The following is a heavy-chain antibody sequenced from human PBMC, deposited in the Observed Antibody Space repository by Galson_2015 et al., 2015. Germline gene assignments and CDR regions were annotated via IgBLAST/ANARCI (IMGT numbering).Heavy chain of an antibody. CDR1: GFAFSSYA. Sequence: SLRLSCAASGFAFSSYAMSWVRQAPGKGLEWVSAISGSGGSTYYADSVKGRFTISRDNSKNTLYLQMNSLRAEDTAVYYCAKDAVVPAASFIVHYGMDVWGQGTTVTVSS. CDR2: ISGSGGST. CDR3: AKDAVVPAASFIVHYGMDV. V-gene: IGHV3-23*01. J-gene: IGHJ6*02. D-gene: IGHD2-2*01.